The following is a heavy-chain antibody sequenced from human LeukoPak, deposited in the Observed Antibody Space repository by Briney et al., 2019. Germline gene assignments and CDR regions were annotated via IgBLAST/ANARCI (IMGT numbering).Heavy chain of an antibody. J-gene: IGHJ4*02. Sequence: PGGSLTLSCAASGFTFSSSSMNWVRQAPGKGLEWVSSISSSSPYIYSAHSVKGRFTITRDNAKNSLYLQMNRLRAEDTAVDYCAGRYSSGWYRNFYYWGQGTLVTVSS. V-gene: IGHV3-21*01. CDR2: ISSSSPYI. CDR1: GFTFSSSS. CDR3: AGRYSSGWYRNFYY. D-gene: IGHD6-19*01.